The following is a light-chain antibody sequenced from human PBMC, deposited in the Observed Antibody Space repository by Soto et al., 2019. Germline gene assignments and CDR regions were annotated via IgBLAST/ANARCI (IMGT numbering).Light chain of an antibody. CDR1: QSVKSIH. Sequence: EIVLSQSPGTLSLSPGESATLSCGASQSVKSIHFAWYQQKPGQPPRLLIYGASTRATGIPDRFSGGGSGTHFTLIISRLEPQDSAVYWCQQYGSSPITFGQGTRLEIK. CDR2: GAS. J-gene: IGKJ5*01. CDR3: QQYGSSPIT. V-gene: IGKV3-20*01.